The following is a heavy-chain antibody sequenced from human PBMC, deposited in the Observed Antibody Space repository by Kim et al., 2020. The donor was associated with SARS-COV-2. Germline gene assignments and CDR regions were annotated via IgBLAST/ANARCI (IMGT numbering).Heavy chain of an antibody. CDR2: IYYSGST. CDR3: ARHSLRFLEWANWFDP. V-gene: IGHV4-39*01. D-gene: IGHD3-3*01. CDR1: GGSISSSSYY. Sequence: SETLSLTCTVSGGSISSSSYYWGWIRQPPGKGLEWIGSIYYSGSTYYNPSLKSRVTISVDTSKNQFSLKLRSVTAADTAVYYCARHSLRFLEWANWFDPWGQGTLVTVSS. J-gene: IGHJ5*02.